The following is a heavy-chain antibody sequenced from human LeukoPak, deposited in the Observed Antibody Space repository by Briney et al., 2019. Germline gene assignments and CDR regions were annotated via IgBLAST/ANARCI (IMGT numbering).Heavy chain of an antibody. V-gene: IGHV3-23*01. CDR1: GFSFSVYA. J-gene: IGHJ4*02. D-gene: IGHD3-3*01. CDR2: ISGSGGST. Sequence: GGSLRLSCAASGFSFSVYAMSWVRQAPGKGLEWVSSISGSGGSTYYTNSVKGRFTISRENFKNTVYLEMNNLGAEDTALYYFGKGDKDFDFWSFDYWGQGILVIVSS. CDR3: GKGDKDFDFWSFDY.